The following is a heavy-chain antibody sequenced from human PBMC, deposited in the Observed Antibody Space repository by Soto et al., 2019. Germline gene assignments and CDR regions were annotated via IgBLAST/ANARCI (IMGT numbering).Heavy chain of an antibody. CDR1: GFTFSNYG. Sequence: GGSLRLSCAASGFTFSNYGMHWVRQAPGKGLEWVAVIWYDGTNTYYADSVKGRLSISRDKSKNTLYLQMNSLRVEDTAVYYCARQGTAAAFDYWGQGTLVTVSS. D-gene: IGHD6-13*01. J-gene: IGHJ4*02. V-gene: IGHV3-33*01. CDR3: ARQGTAAAFDY. CDR2: IWYDGTNT.